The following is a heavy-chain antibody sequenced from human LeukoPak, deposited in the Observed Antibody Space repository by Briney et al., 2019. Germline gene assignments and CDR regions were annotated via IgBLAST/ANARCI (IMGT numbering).Heavy chain of an antibody. CDR1: GFTFDDYG. CDR3: ARFRYTGSYWTFFDY. Sequence: GGSLRLSCAASGFTFDDYGMSWVRQAPGKGLEWVSGIDWNGGSTGYADSVKGRFTISRDNAKNSLYLQMNSLRAEDAALYYCARFRYTGSYWTFFDYWGQGTLVTVSS. V-gene: IGHV3-20*04. CDR2: IDWNGGST. D-gene: IGHD1-26*01. J-gene: IGHJ4*02.